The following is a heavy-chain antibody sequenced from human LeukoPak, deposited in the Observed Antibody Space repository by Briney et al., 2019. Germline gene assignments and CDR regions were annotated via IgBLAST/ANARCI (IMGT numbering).Heavy chain of an antibody. CDR3: AREGPDSSGYYSSY. J-gene: IGHJ4*02. V-gene: IGHV4-30-2*01. D-gene: IGHD3-22*01. Sequence: PSETLSLTRAVSGGSISSGGYSWSWIRQPPGKGLEWIGYIYHSGSTYYNPSLKSRVTISVDRSKNQFSLKLSSVTAADTAVYYCAREGPDSSGYYSSYWGQGTLVTVSS. CDR1: GGSISSGGYS. CDR2: IYHSGST.